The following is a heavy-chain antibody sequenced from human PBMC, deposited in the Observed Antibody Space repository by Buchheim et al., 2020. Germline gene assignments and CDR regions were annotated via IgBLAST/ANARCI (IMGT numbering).Heavy chain of an antibody. Sequence: QVQLQQWGAGFLKPSETLSLTCAVYGGSFSVYYWSWIRQSPEKGLEWIGDINHSGSTNYSPSLKSRVTISVDTTKNTFSLKLNSETAADTAVYYCARGVAAAADGDFDYWGQGTL. CDR3: ARGVAAAADGDFDY. V-gene: IGHV4-34*02. J-gene: IGHJ4*02. CDR2: INHSGST. CDR1: GGSFSVYY. D-gene: IGHD6-13*01.